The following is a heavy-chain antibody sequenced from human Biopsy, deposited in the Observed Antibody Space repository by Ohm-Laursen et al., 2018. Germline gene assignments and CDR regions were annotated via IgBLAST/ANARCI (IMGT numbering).Heavy chain of an antibody. V-gene: IGHV4-59*01. CDR2: IYYSGST. CDR3: ARATNSTGWPYYYFYGMDV. J-gene: IGHJ6*02. Sequence: SETLSLTCTVSGGSISSDYWSWIRQTPGKRLEWIGYIYYSGSTNYNPSLKSRVTISVDTSKNQFSLRLNSVTAADTAVYYCARATNSTGWPYYYFYGMDVWGQGTTVTVSS. CDR1: GGSISSDY. D-gene: IGHD2/OR15-2a*01.